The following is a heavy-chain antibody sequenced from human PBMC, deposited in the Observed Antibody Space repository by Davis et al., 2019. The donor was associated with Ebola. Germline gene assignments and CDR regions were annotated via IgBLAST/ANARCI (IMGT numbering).Heavy chain of an antibody. Sequence: SETLSLTCAVSGGSISSGGYSWSWIRQPPGKGLEWIGYIYHSGSTYYNPSLKSRVTISVDTSKNQFSLKLSSVTAADTAVYYCARGPGYYYDSSGYYSLRYFDLWGRGTLVTVSS. D-gene: IGHD3-22*01. CDR2: IYHSGST. J-gene: IGHJ2*01. CDR3: ARGPGYYYDSSGYYSLRYFDL. V-gene: IGHV4-30-2*02. CDR1: GGSISSGGYS.